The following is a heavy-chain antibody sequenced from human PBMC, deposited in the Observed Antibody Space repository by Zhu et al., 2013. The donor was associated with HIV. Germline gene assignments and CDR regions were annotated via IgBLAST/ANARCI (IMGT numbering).Heavy chain of an antibody. Sequence: QVQLVQSGAEVKKPGASVKVSCKTSGYTFTTYDINWVRQATGQGLEWMGWMTPNSGNTGYAQKFQGRVTMTRNTSISTASMELSSLRSEDTAVYYCARHDGGRDAFDIWGQGTMVTVPS. CDR1: GYTFTTYD. V-gene: IGHV1-8*01. J-gene: IGHJ3*02. D-gene: IGHD1-1*01. CDR2: MTPNSGNT. CDR3: ARHDGGRDAFDI.